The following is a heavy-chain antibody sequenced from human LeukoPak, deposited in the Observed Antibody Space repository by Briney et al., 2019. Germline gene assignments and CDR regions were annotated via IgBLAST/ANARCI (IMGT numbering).Heavy chain of an antibody. V-gene: IGHV1-2*02. J-gene: IGHJ4*02. CDR1: GYTLTGYY. CDR3: AREPKVAVAGRDAMGPRYFDY. CDR2: INPNSGGT. Sequence: ASVKVSCKASGYTLTGYYMHWVRQAPGQGLEWMGWINPNSGGTNYAQKFQGRVTMTRDTSISTAYMELSRLRSDDTAVYYCAREPKVAVAGRDAMGPRYFDYWGQGTLVTVSS. D-gene: IGHD6-19*01.